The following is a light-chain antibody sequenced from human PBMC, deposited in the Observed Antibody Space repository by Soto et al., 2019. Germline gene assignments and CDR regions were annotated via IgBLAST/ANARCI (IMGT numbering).Light chain of an antibody. J-gene: IGKJ2*01. Sequence: EIVLTQSPGTLSLSPGERATLSCRASQSVSSTYLAWYQQKPGQSPRLLIYGASSRATGIPDRFSGSGSGTDFTLTISRLEPEDFAVYYCQHYGSSPNPVGQGTKVDIK. CDR2: GAS. CDR1: QSVSSTY. V-gene: IGKV3-20*01. CDR3: QHYGSSPNP.